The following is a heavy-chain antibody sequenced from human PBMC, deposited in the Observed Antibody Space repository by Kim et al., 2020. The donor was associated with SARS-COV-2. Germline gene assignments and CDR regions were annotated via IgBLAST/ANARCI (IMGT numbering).Heavy chain of an antibody. CDR2: IYSSSGGT. D-gene: IGHD2-21*01. CDR1: GYTFSDYH. V-gene: IGHV1-2*02. CDR3: ARGLAHCNEEGCTA. J-gene: IGHJ5*02. Sequence: ASVKVSCKSSGYTFSDYHIHCVRQAPGQGFEWMGWIYSSSGGTNYAQNFQGRVAITRDKSINTAYLEVSSLGSDDTAVYYYARGLAHCNEEGCTAWGQGTPVTVSS.